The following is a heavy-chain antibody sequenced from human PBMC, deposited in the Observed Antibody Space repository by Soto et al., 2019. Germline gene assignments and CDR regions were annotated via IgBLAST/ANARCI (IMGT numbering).Heavy chain of an antibody. D-gene: IGHD3-3*01. Sequence: ASVKVSCKASGYTFTSYGISWVRQAPGKGLEWMGWISAYNGNTNYAQKLQGRVTMTTDTSTSTAYMELRSLRSDDTAVYYCATDRATYYDFWSGYSYYYYGMDVWGQGTTVTVSS. CDR1: GYTFTSYG. J-gene: IGHJ6*02. CDR3: ATDRATYYDFWSGYSYYYYGMDV. CDR2: ISAYNGNT. V-gene: IGHV1-18*01.